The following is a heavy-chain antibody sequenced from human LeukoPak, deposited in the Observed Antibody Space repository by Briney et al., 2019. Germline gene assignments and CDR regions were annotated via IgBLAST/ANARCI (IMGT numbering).Heavy chain of an antibody. V-gene: IGHV1-69*13. J-gene: IGHJ4*02. CDR2: IIPIFGTA. CDR3: AMTHSSSWVNLDY. Sequence: GASVKVSCKASGGTFSSYAISWVRQAPGQGLEWMGGIIPIFGTANYAQKFQGRVTITADESTSTAYMELSSLRSEDTAVYYCAMTHSSSWVNLDYWGQGTLVTVSS. D-gene: IGHD6-13*01. CDR1: GGTFSSYA.